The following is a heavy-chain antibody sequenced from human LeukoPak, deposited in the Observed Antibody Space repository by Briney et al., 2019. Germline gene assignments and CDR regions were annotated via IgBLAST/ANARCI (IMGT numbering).Heavy chain of an antibody. D-gene: IGHD3-16*01. CDR3: VRERDINGYTFDY. CDR1: GFTFSSYE. J-gene: IGHJ4*02. CDR2: ISGSGSTI. Sequence: EGSLRLSCAASGFTFSSYEMHWVRQAPGKGLEWVSYISGSGSTIYYADSVKGRFTISRDNARNSLYLQMNSLRGEDTAVYYCVRERDINGYTFDYWGQGTLVAVPS. V-gene: IGHV3-48*03.